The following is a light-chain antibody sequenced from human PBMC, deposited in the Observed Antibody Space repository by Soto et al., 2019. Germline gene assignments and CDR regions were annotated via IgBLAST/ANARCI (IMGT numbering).Light chain of an antibody. CDR1: QSVSRN. Sequence: VSXGERATLSCRASQSVSRNLAWYQQKPGQAPRLLIYAASTRATGXPARFSGSGSGTEFTLTISSLQSEDFAVYYCQQYNNWPYTFGQGTKLEIK. J-gene: IGKJ2*01. CDR3: QQYNNWPYT. V-gene: IGKV3-15*01. CDR2: AAS.